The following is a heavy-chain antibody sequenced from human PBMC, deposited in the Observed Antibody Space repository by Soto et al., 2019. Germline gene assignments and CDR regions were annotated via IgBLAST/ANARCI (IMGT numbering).Heavy chain of an antibody. Sequence: SVKVSCKASGNTFTSYDINWVRQATGHGLEWMGWINPNSGNIGYAQKFQGRVTMTRDTAIRTAYMEVSRLRSDDTAVYYCARGRASGSYYLLDYWGQGALVTVSS. CDR1: GNTFTSYD. J-gene: IGHJ4*02. V-gene: IGHV1-8*01. CDR2: INPNSGNI. CDR3: ARGRASGSYYLLDY. D-gene: IGHD3-10*01.